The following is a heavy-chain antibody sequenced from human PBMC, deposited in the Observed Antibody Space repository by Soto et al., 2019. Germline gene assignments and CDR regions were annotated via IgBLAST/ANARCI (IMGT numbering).Heavy chain of an antibody. J-gene: IGHJ4*02. D-gene: IGHD6-19*01. CDR3: ARDPPGIAVAGSPNYFDY. CDR2: IKQDGSAK. Sequence: GGSLRLSCAASGFTFSSYWMSWVRQAPGKGLEWVANIKQDGSAKYYVDSVKGRFTISRDNAKNSLYLQMNSLRAEDTAVYYCARDPPGIAVAGSPNYFDYWGQGTLVTVSS. CDR1: GFTFSSYW. V-gene: IGHV3-7*05.